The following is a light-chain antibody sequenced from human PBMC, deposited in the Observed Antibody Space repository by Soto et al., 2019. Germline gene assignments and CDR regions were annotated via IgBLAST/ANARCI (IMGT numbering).Light chain of an antibody. CDR2: GNN. CDR1: RSNIGAGND. CDR3: RSYDSSLSGSV. J-gene: IGLJ2*01. V-gene: IGLV1-40*01. Sequence: QSVLTQPPSVSGAPGQRVTISCTGSRSNIGAGNDVHWYQHLPGTAPKLLIYGNNNRPSGVPDRFSGSKSGTSASLAITGIQAEDEADYYCRSYDSSLSGSVFGGGTKLTVL.